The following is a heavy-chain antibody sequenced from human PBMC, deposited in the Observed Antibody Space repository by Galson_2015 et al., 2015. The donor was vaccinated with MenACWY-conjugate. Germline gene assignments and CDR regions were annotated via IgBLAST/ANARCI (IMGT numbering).Heavy chain of an antibody. V-gene: IGHV3-30-3*01. Sequence: SLRLSCAASGFTFSSYDMNWVRQAPGKGLEWVAVISYDGSNKYYADSVKGRFTISRDNSKNTLYLQMNSLRAEKTAVYYCARDIPYGDYKPTEDAFDIWGQGTMVTVSS. CDR3: ARDIPYGDYKPTEDAFDI. CDR1: GFTFSSYD. J-gene: IGHJ3*02. D-gene: IGHD4-17*01. CDR2: ISYDGSNK.